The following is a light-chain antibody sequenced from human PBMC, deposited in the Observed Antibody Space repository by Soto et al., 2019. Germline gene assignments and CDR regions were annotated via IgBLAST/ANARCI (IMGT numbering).Light chain of an antibody. J-gene: IGKJ5*01. Sequence: EIALTQSPGTLSLSPGERATLSCRASQSVSSSYLAWYQQKPGQAPRLLIYGASSRATGIPDRFSGSGSGTDFTLTISRLEPEDFAVYYCQQYGSSITLGQGTRLEIK. CDR3: QQYGSSIT. CDR2: GAS. CDR1: QSVSSSY. V-gene: IGKV3-20*01.